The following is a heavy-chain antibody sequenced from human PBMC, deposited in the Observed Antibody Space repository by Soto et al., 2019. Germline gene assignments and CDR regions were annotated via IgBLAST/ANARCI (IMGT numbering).Heavy chain of an antibody. J-gene: IGHJ3*02. CDR2: ISGSGGST. CDR3: AKCSLGVGRDAYNRDDAFDI. Sequence: EVQLLESGGGLVQPGGSLRLSCAASGCTFSSYAMSWVRQAPGKGLEWVSAISGSGGSTYYADSVKGRFTISRDNSKNTLSLQMNSLTAEDRAVYLCAKCSLGVGRDAYNRDDAFDIWGQGTMVTVSS. CDR1: GCTFSSYA. D-gene: IGHD3-3*01. V-gene: IGHV3-23*01.